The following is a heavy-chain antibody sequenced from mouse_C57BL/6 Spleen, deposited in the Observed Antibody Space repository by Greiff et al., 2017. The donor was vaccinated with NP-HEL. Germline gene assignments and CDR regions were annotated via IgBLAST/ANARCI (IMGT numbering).Heavy chain of an antibody. CDR3: VRLPLYDGMEY. J-gene: IGHJ4*01. CDR2: IRSKSNNYAT. D-gene: IGHD2-12*01. CDR1: GFSFNTYA. Sequence: DVKVEESGGGLVQPKGSLKLSCAASGFSFNTYAMNWVRQAPGKGLEWVARIRSKSNNYATYYADSVKDRFTISRDDSESMLYLQMNNLTTEDTAMYYFVRLPLYDGMEYWGQGTSVTVSA. V-gene: IGHV10-1*01.